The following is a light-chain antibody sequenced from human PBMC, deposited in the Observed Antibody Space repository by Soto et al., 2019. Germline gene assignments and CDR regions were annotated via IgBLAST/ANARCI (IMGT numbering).Light chain of an antibody. J-gene: IGLJ3*02. CDR2: DVS. Sequence: QAVVTQPASVSGSPGQSITFSCTGSSSDVGGYNYVSWYQQHPGKAPKLMIYDVSYRPSGVSDRFSGSKSGNTASLTISGLQAEDEADYYCSSYTSSSTWVFGGGTKLTVL. CDR1: SSDVGGYNY. CDR3: SSYTSSSTWV. V-gene: IGLV2-14*01.